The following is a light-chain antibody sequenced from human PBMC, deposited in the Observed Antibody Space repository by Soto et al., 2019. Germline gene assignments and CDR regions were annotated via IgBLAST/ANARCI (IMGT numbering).Light chain of an antibody. J-gene: IGKJ1*01. V-gene: IGKV3-15*01. CDR1: QSVSSN. CDR3: QQYNNWPPWT. CDR2: GAS. Sequence: EIVMTQSPATLSVSPGERATLSCRASQSVSSNLAWYKQKPGQAPRRLIYGASTRATGSPARFSGSGSGTEFTPTISSMQSADFAVYYCQQYNNWPPWTFGQGTKVEIK.